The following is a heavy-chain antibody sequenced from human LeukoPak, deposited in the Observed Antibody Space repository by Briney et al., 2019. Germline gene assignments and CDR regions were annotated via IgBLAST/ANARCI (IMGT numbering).Heavy chain of an antibody. CDR2: ISGSGGST. J-gene: IGHJ4*02. D-gene: IGHD5-12*01. Sequence: GGSLRLSCAASGFTLSSYAMSWVRQAPGKGLEWVSAISGSGGSTYYADSVKGRFTISRDNSKNTLYLQMNSLRAEDTAVYYCAKTGSGYDSLRANPIDYWGQGTLVTVSS. V-gene: IGHV3-23*01. CDR1: GFTLSSYA. CDR3: AKTGSGYDSLRANPIDY.